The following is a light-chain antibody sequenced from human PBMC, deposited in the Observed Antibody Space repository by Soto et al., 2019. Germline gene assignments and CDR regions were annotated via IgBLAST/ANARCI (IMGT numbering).Light chain of an antibody. V-gene: IGKV3-11*01. CDR3: QQRGNWPPLT. J-gene: IGKJ4*01. CDR2: DAS. Sequence: VLAQSPRTLSVSPGEGAALTCRPSESVSISLAWYQHKPGQPPRLLIYDASNRAAGIPARFSGSGSGTDFTLTISSLEPEDFAMYYCQQRGNWPPLTFGGGTKVDI. CDR1: ESVSIS.